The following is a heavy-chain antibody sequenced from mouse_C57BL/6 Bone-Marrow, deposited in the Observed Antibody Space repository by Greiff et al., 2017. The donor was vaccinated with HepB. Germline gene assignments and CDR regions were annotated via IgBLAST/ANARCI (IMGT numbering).Heavy chain of an antibody. CDR1: GYAFSSSW. J-gene: IGHJ4*01. V-gene: IGHV1-82*01. CDR2: IYPGDGDT. CDR3: ARSRGSSGYNYAMDY. D-gene: IGHD3-2*02. Sequence: QVQLQQSGPELVKPGASVKISCKASGYAFSSSWMNWVKQRPGKGLEWIGRIYPGDGDTNYNGKFKGKATLTADKSSSTAYMQLSSLTSEDSAVYFCARSRGSSGYNYAMDYWGQGTSVTVSS.